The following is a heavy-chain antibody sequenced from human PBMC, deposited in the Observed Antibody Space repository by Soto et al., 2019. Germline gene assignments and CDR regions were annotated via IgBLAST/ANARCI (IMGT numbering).Heavy chain of an antibody. Sequence: QVQLVQSGAEVKKPGASVKVSCKASGYTFTGYYMHWVRQAPGQGLEWMGWINPNRGGTNHAQKFPGWVAMTRDTSISTAYMEQSRLRSDDTALYYCARDKGFRAGGFDYWGQGTLVTVSS. D-gene: IGHD3-10*01. V-gene: IGHV1-2*04. CDR2: INPNRGGT. CDR1: GYTFTGYY. J-gene: IGHJ4*02. CDR3: ARDKGFRAGGFDY.